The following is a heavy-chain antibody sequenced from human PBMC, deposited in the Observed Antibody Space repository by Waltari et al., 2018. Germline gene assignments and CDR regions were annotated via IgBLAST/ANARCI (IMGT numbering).Heavy chain of an antibody. CDR2: SSGSGGST. CDR1: GFTFSSYA. J-gene: IGHJ4*02. D-gene: IGHD6-13*01. V-gene: IGHV3-23*01. CDR3: AKAIAAAPQYYFDY. Sequence: EVQLLESGGGLVQPGGSLSLSCAASGFTFSSYAMSWVRKAPGKGLELVSSSSGSGGSTYYADTVKGRFTISRDNSKNTLYLQMNSLRAEDTAVYYCAKAIAAAPQYYFDYWGQGTLVTVSS.